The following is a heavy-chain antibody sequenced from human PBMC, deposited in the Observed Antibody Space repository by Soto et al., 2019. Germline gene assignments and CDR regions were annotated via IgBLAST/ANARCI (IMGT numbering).Heavy chain of an antibody. J-gene: IGHJ3*02. CDR2: ISYDGSNK. CDR1: GFTFSSYA. V-gene: IGHV3-30-3*01. Sequence: GGSLILSCAASGFTFSSYAMHWVRQAPGKGLEWVAVISYDGSNKYYADSVKGRFTISRDNSKNTLYLQMNSLRAEDTAVYYCARDRIAAAGSGAFDIWGQGTMVTVSS. CDR3: ARDRIAAAGSGAFDI. D-gene: IGHD6-13*01.